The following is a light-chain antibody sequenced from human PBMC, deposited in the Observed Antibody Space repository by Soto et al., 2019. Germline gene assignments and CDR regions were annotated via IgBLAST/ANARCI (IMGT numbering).Light chain of an antibody. V-gene: IGKV1-6*01. CDR2: AAS. J-gene: IGKJ5*01. CDR3: QQSYSTPTIT. CDR1: QGIRND. Sequence: IQMTQSPSSLSASVGDRVTITCRASQGIRNDLGWYQQKPGKAPKLLIYAASSLQSGVPSRFSGSGSGTDFTLTISSLQPEDFATYYCQQSYSTPTITFGQGTRLEIK.